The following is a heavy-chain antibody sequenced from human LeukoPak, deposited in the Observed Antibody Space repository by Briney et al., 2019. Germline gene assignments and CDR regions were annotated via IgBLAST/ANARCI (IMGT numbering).Heavy chain of an antibody. Sequence: GGSLRLSCAASGFTFSSYAMSWVRQAPGKGLEWVSSISGSSIYILYADSVKGRFTISRDDARSSLYLQMNSLRAEDTAVYYCAKFETRGNTDFDYWGQGTLVTVSS. CDR1: GFTFSSYA. V-gene: IGHV3-21*01. D-gene: IGHD2/OR15-2a*01. J-gene: IGHJ4*02. CDR2: ISGSSIYI. CDR3: AKFETRGNTDFDY.